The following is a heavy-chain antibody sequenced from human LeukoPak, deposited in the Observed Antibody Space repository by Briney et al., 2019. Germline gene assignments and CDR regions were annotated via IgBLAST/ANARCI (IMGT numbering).Heavy chain of an antibody. J-gene: IGHJ5*02. CDR2: MNPNSGNT. V-gene: IGHV1-8*01. D-gene: IGHD2-2*01. CDR3: ARERYCSSTSCYPGDFDP. Sequence: ASVKVSCKASGYTFTSYDINWVRQATGQGLEWMGWMNPNSGNTGYAQKFQGRVTMTRNTSISTAYMELSSLRSEDTAVYYCARERYCSSTSCYPGDFDPWGQGTLVTVSS. CDR1: GYTFTSYD.